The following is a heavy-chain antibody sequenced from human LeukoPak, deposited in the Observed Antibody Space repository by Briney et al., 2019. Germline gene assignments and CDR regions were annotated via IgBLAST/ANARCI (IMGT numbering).Heavy chain of an antibody. J-gene: IGHJ5*02. Sequence: SETLSLTCAVYGGSFSGYYWSWIRQPPGKGLEWIGEINHSGSTNYNPSLKSRVTISVDTSKNQFSLKLSSVTAADTAVYYCARGCVYGGYKAWGQGTLVTVSS. CDR2: INHSGST. V-gene: IGHV4-34*01. CDR1: GGSFSGYY. CDR3: ARGCVYGGYKA. D-gene: IGHD5-12*01.